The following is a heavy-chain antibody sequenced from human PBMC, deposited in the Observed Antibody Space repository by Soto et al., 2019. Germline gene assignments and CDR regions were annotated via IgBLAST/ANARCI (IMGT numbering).Heavy chain of an antibody. CDR3: ARSSSPSDFDP. D-gene: IGHD2-15*01. Sequence: PSETLSLTCTVSGGSISSGYWSWLRQSPGEGLEWIGHISNTGTTNYSPSLKSRVFMSVDTSKTQISLKVSSVNAADTAVYYCARSSSPSDFDPWGQGTLVTVSS. CDR2: ISNTGTT. J-gene: IGHJ5*02. V-gene: IGHV4-59*01. CDR1: GGSISSGY.